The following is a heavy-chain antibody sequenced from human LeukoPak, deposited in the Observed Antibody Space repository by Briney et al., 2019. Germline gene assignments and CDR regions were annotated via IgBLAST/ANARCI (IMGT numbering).Heavy chain of an antibody. D-gene: IGHD3-9*01. CDR2: IYTSGST. Sequence: PSETLSLTCTVSGGSISSYYWSWIRQPAGKGLDWIGRIYTSGSTNYNPSLKSRVTMSVDTSKNQFSLKLSSVTAADTAVYYCARAYDILTGYNYWGQGTLVTVSS. CDR3: ARAYDILTGYNY. J-gene: IGHJ4*02. V-gene: IGHV4-4*07. CDR1: GGSISSYY.